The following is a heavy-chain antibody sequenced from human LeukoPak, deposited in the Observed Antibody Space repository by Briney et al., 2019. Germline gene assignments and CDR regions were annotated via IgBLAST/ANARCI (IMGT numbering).Heavy chain of an antibody. CDR3: ARDSRITMIMGYEDY. Sequence: GRSLRLSCVASGFTFSSYSMQWVRQAPGKGLEWVGILSYDGTNTYYGESVKGRFTISRDNSKNAVYLQMNSLRAEDTAIYYCARDSRITMIMGYEDYWGQGTLVTVSS. CDR2: LSYDGTNT. J-gene: IGHJ4*02. V-gene: IGHV3-33*05. CDR1: GFTFSSYS. D-gene: IGHD3-22*01.